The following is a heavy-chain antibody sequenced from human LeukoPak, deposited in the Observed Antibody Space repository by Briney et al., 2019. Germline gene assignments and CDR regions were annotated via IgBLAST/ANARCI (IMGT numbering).Heavy chain of an antibody. J-gene: IGHJ4*02. CDR2: IFHNGAT. CDR3: ARVTLIQPWF. Sequence: PSETLSLTCTVSGDFISSGYYWGWIRQPPGKGLEWIGSIFHNGATHYNSSLKSRATLSVDTSKNQFALKLSSVTAADTAVYYCARVTLIQPWFWGQGTLVTVSS. V-gene: IGHV4-38-2*02. D-gene: IGHD5-18*01. CDR1: GDFISSGYY.